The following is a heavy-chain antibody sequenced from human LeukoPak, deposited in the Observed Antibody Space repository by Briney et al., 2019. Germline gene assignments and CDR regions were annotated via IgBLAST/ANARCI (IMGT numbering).Heavy chain of an antibody. CDR3: ARGHRYCSGGSCYSVNWFDP. D-gene: IGHD2-15*01. Sequence: SETLSLTCTVSGGSISSGDYYWSCIRQPPGKGLEWIGYIYYSGSTYYNPSLKSRVTISVDTSKNQFSLTLRSVTAADTAVYYCARGHRYCSGGSCYSVNWFDPWGQATLVTASS. CDR1: GGSISSGDYY. J-gene: IGHJ5*02. CDR2: IYYSGST. V-gene: IGHV4-30-4*01.